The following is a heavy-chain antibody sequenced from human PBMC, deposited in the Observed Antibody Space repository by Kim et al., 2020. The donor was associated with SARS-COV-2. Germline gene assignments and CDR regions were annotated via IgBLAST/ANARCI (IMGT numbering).Heavy chain of an antibody. CDR1: GGTFSSYA. CDR3: ARDRGATVVTPGYFDL. CDR2: IIPIFGTA. J-gene: IGHJ2*01. V-gene: IGHV1-69*13. Sequence: SVKVSCKASGGTFSSYAISWVRQAPGQGLEWMGGIIPIFGTANYAQKFQGRVTITADESTSTAYMELSSLRSEDTAVYYCARDRGATVVTPGYFDLWGRGTLVTVSS. D-gene: IGHD4-17*01.